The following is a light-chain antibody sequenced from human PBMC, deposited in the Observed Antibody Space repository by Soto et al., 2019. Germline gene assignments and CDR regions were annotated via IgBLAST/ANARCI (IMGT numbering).Light chain of an antibody. Sequence: EIFLTQSLDTLSLSPGERTTLXCWASQSVTNYIAWYQQRPGQAPRLLIYDASNRATGVPARFSGSGSGTDFTLTISDLEPADFGLYYCQQRLNWPPGFGQGTKVDIK. CDR3: QQRLNWPPG. V-gene: IGKV3-11*01. CDR1: QSVTNY. CDR2: DAS. J-gene: IGKJ1*01.